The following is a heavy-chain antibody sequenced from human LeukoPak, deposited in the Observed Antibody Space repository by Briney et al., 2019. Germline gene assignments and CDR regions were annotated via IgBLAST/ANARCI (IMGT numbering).Heavy chain of an antibody. CDR1: GYTFTGYY. J-gene: IGHJ6*03. V-gene: IGHV1-2*02. CDR3: ARVSLRYFDWSLAMDV. Sequence: ASVKVSCKASGYTFTGYYMHWVRQAPGQGLEWMGWINPNSGGTNYAQKFQGRVTMTRDTSISTAYMELSRLRSDDTAVYYCARVSLRYFDWSLAMDVWGKGTTVTISS. CDR2: INPNSGGT. D-gene: IGHD3-9*01.